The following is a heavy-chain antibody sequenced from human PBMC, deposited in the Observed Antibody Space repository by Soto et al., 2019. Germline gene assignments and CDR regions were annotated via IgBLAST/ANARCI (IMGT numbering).Heavy chain of an antibody. V-gene: IGHV3-49*03. D-gene: IGHD3-22*01. CDR2: IRSNTSGGAS. CDR1: DFAFGDYS. J-gene: IGHJ4*02. CDR3: SRGGCMIVVVSEY. Sequence: PGGSLRLSCSGSDFAFGDYSMIWIRQAPGKGLEWVGYIRSNTSGGASEYAASLKCRFIISSADSKISVQLQIMILKTKAADDFYCSRGGCMIVVVSEYWGEGILVTVSS.